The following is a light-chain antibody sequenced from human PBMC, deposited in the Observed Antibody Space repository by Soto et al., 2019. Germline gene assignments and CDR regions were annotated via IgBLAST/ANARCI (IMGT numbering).Light chain of an antibody. Sequence: EIVMTQSPATLSGSPGEIATLSCRASQSVNNNLAWYQQKPCQAPRLLIYGASTSATGIPARFSGSLTGSDFTLLISRLQAEDFAIYYCQQYNNWWTLGKGTKVEIK. CDR1: QSVNNN. J-gene: IGKJ1*01. CDR2: GAS. V-gene: IGKV3-15*01. CDR3: QQYNNWWT.